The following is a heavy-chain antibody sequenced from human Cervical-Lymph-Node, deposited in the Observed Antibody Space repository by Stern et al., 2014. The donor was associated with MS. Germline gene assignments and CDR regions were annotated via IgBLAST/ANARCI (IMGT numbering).Heavy chain of an antibody. D-gene: IGHD6-13*01. CDR3: RAGADAFDV. CDR1: GYTFTNYA. J-gene: IGHJ3*01. V-gene: IGHV1-18*01. Sequence: QVQLVQSGAEVKKPGASLKVSCKASGYTFTNYAISWVRQVPGQGLEWMGWIGTKHGNTNSAQRFQDRVTLATDTSTNTVYMELRSLRSDDTAMYYCRAGADAFDVWGQGTMVTVSS. CDR2: IGTKHGNT.